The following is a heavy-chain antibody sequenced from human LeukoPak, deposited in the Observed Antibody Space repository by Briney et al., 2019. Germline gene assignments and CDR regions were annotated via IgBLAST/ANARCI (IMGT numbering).Heavy chain of an antibody. CDR2: ISGSGNII. J-gene: IGHJ4*02. V-gene: IGHV3-48*03. CDR1: GFTFRSFE. CDR3: ARDLTGVDQPG. D-gene: IGHD3-3*01. Sequence: GGSLRLSCVVSGFTFRSFEMIWVRQAPGKGLEWVSSISGSGNIIHYADSVKGRFTISRDNAKNSVFLQMNSLRAEDTAVYYCARDLTGVDQPGWGQGTLVTVSS.